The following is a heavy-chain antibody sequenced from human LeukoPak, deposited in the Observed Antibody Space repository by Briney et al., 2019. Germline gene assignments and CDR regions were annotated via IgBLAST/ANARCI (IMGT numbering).Heavy chain of an antibody. V-gene: IGHV1-2*02. CDR1: GYTFNTYD. J-gene: IGHJ4*02. D-gene: IGHD1-26*01. CDR2: INPNSGGT. CDR3: ARISVISGSYLYYFDY. Sequence: ASVKVSCKASGYTFNTYDISWVRQAPGQGLEWMGWINPNSGGTNYAQRFQGRVTMTRDTSISTAYMELSRLRSDDTAVYYCARISVISGSYLYYFDYWGQGTLVTVSS.